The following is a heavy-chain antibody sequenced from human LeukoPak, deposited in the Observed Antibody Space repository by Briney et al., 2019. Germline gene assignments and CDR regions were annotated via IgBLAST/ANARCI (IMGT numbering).Heavy chain of an antibody. Sequence: ASVKVSCKASGDTFTTYYVHWVRQAPGQRLEWMGVINPSAGSTSYAQKFQGRVTMTRDTSTSPVYMEVSSRRSEETAVSYCSRDHSGSQHWFDPWGQGTLVTVSS. V-gene: IGHV1-46*03. CDR2: INPSAGST. CDR1: GDTFTTYY. J-gene: IGHJ5*02. CDR3: SRDHSGSQHWFDP. D-gene: IGHD1-26*01.